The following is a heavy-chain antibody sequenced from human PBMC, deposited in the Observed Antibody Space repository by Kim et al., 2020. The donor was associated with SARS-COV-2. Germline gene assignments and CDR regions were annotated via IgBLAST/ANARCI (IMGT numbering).Heavy chain of an antibody. CDR2: INHSGST. Sequence: SETLSLTCAVYGGSFSGYYWSWIRQPPGKGLEWIGEINHSGSTNYNPSLKSRVTISVDTSKNQFSLKLSSVTAADTAVYYCARVVARTRYFDLWGRGTLV. CDR3: ARVVARTRYFDL. D-gene: IGHD5-12*01. V-gene: IGHV4-34*01. J-gene: IGHJ2*01. CDR1: GGSFSGYY.